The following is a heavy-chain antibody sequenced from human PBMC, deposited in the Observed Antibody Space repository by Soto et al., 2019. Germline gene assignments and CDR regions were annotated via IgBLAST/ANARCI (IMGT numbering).Heavy chain of an antibody. CDR3: ARGRVMITFGGVMGPLVDIDY. J-gene: IGHJ4*02. Sequence: SETLSLTCAVYGGSFSGYYWSWIRQPPGKGLEWIGEINHSGSTNYNPSLKSRVTISVDTSKNQFSLKLSSVTAADTAVYYCARGRVMITFGGVMGPLVDIDYWGQGTLVTVSS. V-gene: IGHV4-34*01. CDR1: GGSFSGYY. D-gene: IGHD3-16*01. CDR2: INHSGST.